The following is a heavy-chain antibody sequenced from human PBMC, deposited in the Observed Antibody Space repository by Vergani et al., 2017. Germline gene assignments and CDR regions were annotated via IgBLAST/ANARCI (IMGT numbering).Heavy chain of an antibody. Sequence: QLQLQESGPGLVKPSATLSLTCSVSGASIRSSNYYWGWIRQPPGKGLEWIASIYYSGSTYYNPSLKSRVTISVDTSKNQFSLKLSSVTAADTAVYYCARDHRDYNNYPGTFDIWGQGSMVTVSS. J-gene: IGHJ3*02. V-gene: IGHV4-39*02. CDR1: GASIRSSNYY. CDR2: IYYSGST. CDR3: ARDHRDYNNYPGTFDI. D-gene: IGHD4-11*01.